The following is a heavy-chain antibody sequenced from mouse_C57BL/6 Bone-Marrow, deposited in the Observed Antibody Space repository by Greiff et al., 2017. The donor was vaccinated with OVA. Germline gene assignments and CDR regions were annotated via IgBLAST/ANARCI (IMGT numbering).Heavy chain of an antibody. CDR2: ISSGSSTI. V-gene: IGHV5-17*01. Sequence: VQLKESGGGLVKPGGSLKLSCAASGFTFSDYGMHWVRQAPEKGLEWVAYISSGSSTIYYADTVKGRFTISRDNAKNTLFLQMTSLRSEDTAMYYCARTVVAPFAYWGQGTLVTVSA. CDR3: ARTVVAPFAY. J-gene: IGHJ3*01. CDR1: GFTFSDYG. D-gene: IGHD1-1*01.